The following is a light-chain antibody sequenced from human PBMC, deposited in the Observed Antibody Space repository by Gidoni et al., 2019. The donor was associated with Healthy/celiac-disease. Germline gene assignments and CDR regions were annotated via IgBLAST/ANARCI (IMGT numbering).Light chain of an antibody. J-gene: IGKJ4*01. CDR3: QQYNSYLLT. CDR2: DAS. Sequence: DIQMTQSPSNLSASVGDRVTITCRASQSISSWLAWYQQKPGKAPKLLIYDASSLESGVPSRFSGSGSGTEFTLTISSLQPDDFATYYCQQYNSYLLTFGGXTKVEIK. CDR1: QSISSW. V-gene: IGKV1-5*01.